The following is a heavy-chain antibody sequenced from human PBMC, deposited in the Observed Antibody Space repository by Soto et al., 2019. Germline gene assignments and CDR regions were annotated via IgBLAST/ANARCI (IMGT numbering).Heavy chain of an antibody. CDR1: GFAVSDNY. V-gene: IGHV3-53*01. Sequence: GGSPRLSCAVSGFAVSDNYMSWVRQAQGKGLEWVAVIYPGVATHYADSVKGRFTISRDDSKNTLYLQMNSLRAEDTAVYYCARDRSDSSRVDSFDIWGQGTKVTVS. J-gene: IGHJ3*02. CDR2: IYPGVAT. CDR3: ARDRSDSSRVDSFDI. D-gene: IGHD6-25*01.